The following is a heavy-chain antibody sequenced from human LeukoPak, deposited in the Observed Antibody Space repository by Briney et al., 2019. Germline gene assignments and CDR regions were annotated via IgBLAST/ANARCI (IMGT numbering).Heavy chain of an antibody. V-gene: IGHV4-34*01. D-gene: IGHD6-6*01. CDR3: ARQRRIAARPFDY. J-gene: IGHJ4*02. Sequence: SETLSLTCAVYGGSFSGYYWSWIRQPPGKGLEWIGEINHSGSTNYNPSLKSRVTISVDTSKNQFSLKLSSVTAADTAVYYCARQRRIAARPFDYGAQGTLVTVPS. CDR1: GGSFSGYY. CDR2: INHSGST.